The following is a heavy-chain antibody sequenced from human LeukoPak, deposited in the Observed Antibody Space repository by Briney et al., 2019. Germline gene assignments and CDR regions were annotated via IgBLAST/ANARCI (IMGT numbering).Heavy chain of an antibody. CDR1: GGSISRYY. J-gene: IGHJ6*03. CDR2: IYSSGIT. Sequence: SETLSLTCTVSGGSISRYYWSWIRQPAGRRLEWIGHIYSSGITNYNPSLKSRVTMSVDTSQNQFSLKLTSVTAADTAVYYFARAKEMYSSGWPYYYYYMDVWGKGTTVTISS. V-gene: IGHV4-4*07. D-gene: IGHD6-19*01. CDR3: ARAKEMYSSGWPYYYYYMDV.